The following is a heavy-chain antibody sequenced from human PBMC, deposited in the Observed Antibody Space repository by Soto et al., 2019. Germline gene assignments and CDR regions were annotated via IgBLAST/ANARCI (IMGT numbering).Heavy chain of an antibody. V-gene: IGHV3-66*01. Sequence: EVQLVESGGGLVQPGGSLRLSCAASGFTVSSNYMSWVRQAPGKGLEWVSVIFGSGTTSYADSVKGRFTISRDNSKNTLYLQMNSLRAEDTAVYYCAGAWATGFDPWGQGTLVTVSS. CDR3: AGAWATGFDP. CDR2: IFGSGTT. J-gene: IGHJ5*02. CDR1: GFTVSSNY. D-gene: IGHD7-27*01.